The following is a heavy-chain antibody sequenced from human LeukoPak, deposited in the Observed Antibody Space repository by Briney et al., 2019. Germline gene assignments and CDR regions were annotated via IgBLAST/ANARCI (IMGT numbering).Heavy chain of an antibody. D-gene: IGHD6-19*01. Sequence: GGSLRLSCAASGFTFSSYAMSWVRQAPGKGLEWVSAISGSGGSTYYADTVKGRFTISRDSAKNSLYLQMNSLRVEDTAVYLCARTGGWPLPYFDYWGQGTLVTVSS. J-gene: IGHJ4*02. CDR3: ARTGGWPLPYFDY. V-gene: IGHV3-23*01. CDR1: GFTFSSYA. CDR2: ISGSGGST.